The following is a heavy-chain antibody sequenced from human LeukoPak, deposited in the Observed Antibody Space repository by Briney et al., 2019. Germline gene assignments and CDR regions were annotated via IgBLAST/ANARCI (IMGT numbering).Heavy chain of an antibody. CDR2: IYYSGIT. D-gene: IGHD6-19*01. CDR3: ARHAAVARPTY. CDR1: GGSISSSSYY. Sequence: SETLSLTCTVSGGSISSSSYYWGWIRQPPGKGLEWIGSIYYSGITYYNPSLKSRVTISVDTSKNQFSLKLSSVTAADTAVYYCARHAAVARPTYWGQGTLVTVSS. J-gene: IGHJ4*02. V-gene: IGHV4-39*01.